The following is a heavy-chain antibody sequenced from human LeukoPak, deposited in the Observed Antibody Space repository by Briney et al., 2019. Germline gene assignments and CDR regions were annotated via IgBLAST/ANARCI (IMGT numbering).Heavy chain of an antibody. CDR1: GFTISSNY. D-gene: IGHD5-18*01. V-gene: IGHV3-66*01. CDR2: IYGDGTT. Sequence: PGGSLRLSCAASGFTISSNYVTWVRQAPGKGLEWVSVIYGDGTTYYADSMKGRFILSRDNSKNTVYLQMNSLRAEDTAIYYCARALSYGRLDYWGQGTLVTVSS. CDR3: ARALSYGRLDY. J-gene: IGHJ4*02.